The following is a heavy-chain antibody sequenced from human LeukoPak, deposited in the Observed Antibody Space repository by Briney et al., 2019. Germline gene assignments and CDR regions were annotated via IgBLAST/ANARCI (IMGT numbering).Heavy chain of an antibody. CDR1: GYTFTSYY. CDR3: ATADVTGDYYFDY. V-gene: IGHV1-46*01. J-gene: IGHJ4*02. CDR2: INPSGGST. D-gene: IGHD7-27*01. Sequence: GASVNVSCKASGYTFTSYYMHWVRQAPGQGLEWMGIINPSGGSTSYAQKFQGRVTMTRDTSTSTVYMELSSLRSEDTAVYYCATADVTGDYYFDYWGQGTLVTVSS.